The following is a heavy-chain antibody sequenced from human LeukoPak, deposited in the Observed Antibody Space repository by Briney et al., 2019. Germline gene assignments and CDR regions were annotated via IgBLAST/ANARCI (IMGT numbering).Heavy chain of an antibody. Sequence: ASVKVFCKASGYTFTSYGISWVRQAPGQGLEWMGWISAYNGNTNYAQKLQGRVTMTTDTSTSTAYMELRSLRSDDTAVYYCARANVGSSGRWGFDYWGQGTLVTVSS. J-gene: IGHJ4*02. CDR2: ISAYNGNT. CDR3: ARANVGSSGRWGFDY. D-gene: IGHD6-19*01. V-gene: IGHV1-18*01. CDR1: GYTFTSYG.